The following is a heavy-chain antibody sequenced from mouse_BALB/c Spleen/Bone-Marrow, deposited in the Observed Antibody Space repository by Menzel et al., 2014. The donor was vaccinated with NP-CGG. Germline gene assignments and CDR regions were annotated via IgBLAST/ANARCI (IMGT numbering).Heavy chain of an antibody. CDR3: ARDRGWLLRFAY. V-gene: IGHV5-6-3*01. J-gene: IGHJ3*01. CDR1: GFTFSSYG. CDR2: INSNGGST. Sequence: EVKLMESGGGLVQPGGSLKLSCAASGFTFSSYGMSWVRQTPDKRLELVATINSNGGSTYYPDSVKGRFTISRDNAKNTLYLQMSSLKPEDTAMYYCARDRGWLLRFAYWGQGTLVTVSA. D-gene: IGHD2-3*01.